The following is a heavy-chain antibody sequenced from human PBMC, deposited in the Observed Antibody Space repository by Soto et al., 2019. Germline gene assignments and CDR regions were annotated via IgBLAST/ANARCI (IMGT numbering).Heavy chain of an antibody. D-gene: IGHD5-12*01. V-gene: IGHV1-46*01. CDR3: ARERAVRDIVATCGMDL. Sequence: AAVKVSCKASRYTFTSYYMHWVRQAPGQGLDWMGIINPSGGSTSYAQKIQGRVTMTRDTSTSTVYMELSSLRSEDTAVDYCARERAVRDIVATCGMDLWGKGTTGTVSS. J-gene: IGHJ6*01. CDR2: INPSGGST. CDR1: RYTFTSYY.